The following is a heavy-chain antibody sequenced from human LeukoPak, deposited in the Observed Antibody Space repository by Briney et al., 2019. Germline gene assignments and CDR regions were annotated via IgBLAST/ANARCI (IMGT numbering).Heavy chain of an antibody. D-gene: IGHD5-18*01. V-gene: IGHV3-74*01. CDR2: IKTDGSVT. CDR1: RFTFSYYG. CDR3: ARDANSRRHF. J-gene: IGHJ4*02. Sequence: PGGSLRLSCAASRFTFSYYGIHWVRQAPGKRLVWVSHIKTDGSVTDYADPVKGRFTISRYNARNTVYLQMHSLRAEDTAVYYCARDANSRRHFWGQGILVTVSS.